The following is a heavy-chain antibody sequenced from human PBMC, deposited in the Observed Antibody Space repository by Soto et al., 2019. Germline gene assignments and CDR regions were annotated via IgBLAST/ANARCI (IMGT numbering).Heavy chain of an antibody. CDR1: GGTFSSYT. CDR3: ARAWVYYYYMAV. J-gene: IGHJ6*03. CDR2: IIPILGIA. V-gene: IGHV1-69*02. Sequence: QVQLVQSGAEVKKPGSSVKVSCKASGGTFSSYTISWVRQAPGQGLEWMGRIIPILGIANYAQKFQGRVTITADKSTSTAYMELSSLRSEDTAVYYCARAWVYYYYMAVWGKGTTVTVSS. D-gene: IGHD1-26*01.